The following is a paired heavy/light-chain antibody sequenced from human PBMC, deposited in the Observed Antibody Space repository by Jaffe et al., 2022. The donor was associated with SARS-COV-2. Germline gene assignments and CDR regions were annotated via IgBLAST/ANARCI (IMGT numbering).Heavy chain of an antibody. V-gene: IGHV4-39*01. CDR3: VRRSAAGHDY. Sequence: QLQLQESGPGLVKPSETLSLTCSVSGGSVSSSSYYWGWIRQPPGKGLQWIGSINYSGSTYYNPSLKSRVTISVDTSKNQLSLKLSSVTAADTAVYYCVRRSAAGHDYWGQGTLVTVSS. J-gene: IGHJ4*02. CDR2: INYSGST. D-gene: IGHD2-2*01. CDR1: GGSVSSSSYY.
Light chain of an antibody. CDR3: QQYYSTPYT. Sequence: DIVMTQSPDSLAVSLGERATISCKSSQSVLYRSNNKNYLTWYQQKPGQPPKVLIYWASTRKSGVPDRFSGSGSGTDFTLTISSLQAEDVAVYYCQQYYSTPYTFGQGTKLEIK. CDR1: QSVLYRSNNKNY. CDR2: WAS. V-gene: IGKV4-1*01. J-gene: IGKJ2*01.